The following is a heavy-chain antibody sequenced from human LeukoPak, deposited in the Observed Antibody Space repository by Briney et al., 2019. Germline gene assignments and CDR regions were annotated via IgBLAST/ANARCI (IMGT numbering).Heavy chain of an antibody. CDR2: IIPIFGTA. CDR1: GGTFSSYA. J-gene: IGHJ5*02. V-gene: IGHV1-69*13. CDR3: ARCNWNDEGFDP. Sequence: GASVKVSCKASGGTFSSYAISWVRQAPGQGLEWMGGIIPIFGTANYAQKFQGRATITADESTSTAYMELSSLRSEDTAVYYCARCNWNDEGFDPWGQGTLVTVSS. D-gene: IGHD1-1*01.